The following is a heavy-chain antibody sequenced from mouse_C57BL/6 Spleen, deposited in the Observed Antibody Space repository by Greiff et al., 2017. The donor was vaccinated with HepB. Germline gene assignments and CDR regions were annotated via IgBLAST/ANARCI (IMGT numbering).Heavy chain of an antibody. CDR1: GYAFSSSW. J-gene: IGHJ4*01. D-gene: IGHD1-1*01. Sequence: QVQLKQSGPELVKPGASVKISCKASGYAFSSSWMNWVKQRPGKGLEWIGRIYPGDGDTNYNGKFKGKATLTADKSSSTAYMQLSSLTSEDSAVYFCARRFGTTVVAKGAMDYWGQGTSVTVSS. CDR3: ARRFGTTVVAKGAMDY. V-gene: IGHV1-82*01. CDR2: IYPGDGDT.